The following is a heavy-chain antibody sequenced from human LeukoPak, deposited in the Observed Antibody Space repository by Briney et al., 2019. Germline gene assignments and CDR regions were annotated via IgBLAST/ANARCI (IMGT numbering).Heavy chain of an antibody. CDR2: INPSGGST. D-gene: IGHD6-25*01. CDR3: ARGVTGVVYSSGWHSWFDP. J-gene: IGHJ5*02. CDR1: GGTFSSYA. V-gene: IGHV1-46*01. Sequence: ASVKVSCKASGGTFSSYAISWVRQAPGQGLEWMGIINPSGGSTSYAQKFQGRVTMTRDTSTSTVYMELSSLRSEDTAVYYCARGVTGVVYSSGWHSWFDPWGQGTLVTVSS.